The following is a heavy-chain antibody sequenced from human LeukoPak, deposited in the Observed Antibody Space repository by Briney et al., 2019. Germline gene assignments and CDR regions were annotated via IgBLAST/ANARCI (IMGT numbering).Heavy chain of an antibody. Sequence: PGGSLRLSCAASGFTLSSYWIHWVRQAPGEGLVWVSRINPDGSRTDYADSVKGRFTISRDNTKNTVDLQMNSLRAEDTAVYYCAKDRDGYCSGTTCFYDAFDMWGQGTMVTVSS. CDR3: AKDRDGYCSGTTCFYDAFDM. D-gene: IGHD2-2*01. V-gene: IGHV3-74*01. CDR1: GFTLSSYW. CDR2: INPDGSRT. J-gene: IGHJ3*02.